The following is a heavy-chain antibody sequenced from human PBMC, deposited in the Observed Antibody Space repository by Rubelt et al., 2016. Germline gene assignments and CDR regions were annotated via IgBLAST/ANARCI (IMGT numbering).Heavy chain of an antibody. J-gene: IGHJ4*02. CDR2: IRNKGYGGTT. CDR3: TTGHAKTWYEHDGY. D-gene: IGHD6-13*01. Sequence: GGGLEWVALIRNKGYGGTTDYAAPVKGRFTISRDDSKNTLYLQMNGLETEDTAVYFCTTGHAKTWYEHDGYWGQGTLVTVSS. V-gene: IGHV3-15*07.